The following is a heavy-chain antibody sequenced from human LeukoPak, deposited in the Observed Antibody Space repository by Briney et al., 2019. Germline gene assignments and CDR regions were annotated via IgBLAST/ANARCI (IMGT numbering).Heavy chain of an antibody. D-gene: IGHD5-18*01. V-gene: IGHV4-39*01. CDR3: ARPPSYGYYYFDY. Sequence: PSETLSLTXTVSGGSISSSSYYWGWIRQPPGKGLEWIGRIYYSGSTYYNPSLKSRVTISVDTSKNQFSLKLSSVTAADTAVYYCARPPSYGYYYFDYWGQGTLVTVSS. CDR1: GGSISSSSYY. CDR2: IYYSGST. J-gene: IGHJ4*02.